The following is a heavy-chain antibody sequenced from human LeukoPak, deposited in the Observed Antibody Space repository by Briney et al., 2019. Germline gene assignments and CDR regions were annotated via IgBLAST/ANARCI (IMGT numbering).Heavy chain of an antibody. CDR1: GFTFSGYI. CDR2: IGTSGNTI. J-gene: IGHJ4*02. Sequence: GGSLRLSCAASGFTFSGYIMNWVRQAPGKGLEWISFIGTSGNTIYYADSVRGRFTVSRDNAKNSLYLQMNSLRAEDTAVYYCARGQWLDYWGQGTLVTVSS. V-gene: IGHV3-48*01. D-gene: IGHD6-19*01. CDR3: ARGQWLDY.